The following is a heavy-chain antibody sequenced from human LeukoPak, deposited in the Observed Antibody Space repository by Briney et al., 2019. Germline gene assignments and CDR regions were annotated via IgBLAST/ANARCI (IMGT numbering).Heavy chain of an antibody. Sequence: GGSLRLSCAASGFTFSSYAMSWVRQAPGKGLDWVSAISGSGGSTYYADSVKGRFTISRVNSKNTLYLQMNSLRAEDTAVYYCAKLLGGYSYGPYYYYGMDVWGQGTTVTVSS. CDR2: ISGSGGST. J-gene: IGHJ6*02. CDR3: AKLLGGYSYGPYYYYGMDV. V-gene: IGHV3-23*01. D-gene: IGHD5-18*01. CDR1: GFTFSSYA.